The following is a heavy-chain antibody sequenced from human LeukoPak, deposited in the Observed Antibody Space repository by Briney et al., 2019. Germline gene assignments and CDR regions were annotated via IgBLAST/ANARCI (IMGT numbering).Heavy chain of an antibody. D-gene: IGHD4-17*01. Sequence: SETLSLTCTVSGGSISSYYWSWIRQPAGKGLEWVGRIYTSGSTNYNPSLKSRVTISVDTSKNQFSLKLSSVTAAETVGYYCARENDYGDYVDYWGQGTLVTVSS. CDR3: ARENDYGDYVDY. CDR1: GGSISSYY. J-gene: IGHJ4*02. V-gene: IGHV4-4*07. CDR2: IYTSGST.